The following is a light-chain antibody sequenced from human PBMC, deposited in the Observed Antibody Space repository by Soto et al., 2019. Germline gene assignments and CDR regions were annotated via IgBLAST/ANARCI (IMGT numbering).Light chain of an antibody. V-gene: IGKV3-11*01. J-gene: IGKJ1*01. CDR1: QSVSSY. CDR3: QQYTDWPLT. CDR2: DAS. Sequence: EIVLTQSPATLSLSPGERATLSCRASQSVSSYSAWYQQKPGQAPRLLIYDASNRATGIPARFSGSGSGTDFTLTISRLEPEDFAVYYCQQYTDWPLTFGQGTKVDIK.